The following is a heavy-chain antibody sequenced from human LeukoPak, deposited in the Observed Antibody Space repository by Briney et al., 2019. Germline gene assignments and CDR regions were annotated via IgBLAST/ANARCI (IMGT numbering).Heavy chain of an antibody. V-gene: IGHV4-30-4*08. D-gene: IGHD4-17*01. J-gene: IGHJ4*01. CDR2: ISYSGTP. CDR1: GASINTADYY. Sequence: SQTLSLTCNVSGASINTADYYWTWIRQPPGKGLEWIGYISYSGTPYYNPSLNSRVTISLDTSKNQFSLKLNSVIAADTAMYYCARDRYGDFEDYWGHGTLVTVSS. CDR3: ARDRYGDFEDY.